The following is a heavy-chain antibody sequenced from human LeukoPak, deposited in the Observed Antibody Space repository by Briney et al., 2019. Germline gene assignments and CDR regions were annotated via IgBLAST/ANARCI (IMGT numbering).Heavy chain of an antibody. D-gene: IGHD2-2*01. CDR2: IFPGDSVA. J-gene: IGHJ4*02. V-gene: IGHV5-51*01. CDR3: ARALVVPSAMRAFDY. Sequence: GEPLKISCKVSGYSFTSHWIGWVRQMPGKGLEWMGVIFPGDSVARYSPSFQGQVTISSDKSVSTAYLQWSSLKASDTAMYYCARALVVPSAMRAFDYWGQGSLVIVSS. CDR1: GYSFTSHW.